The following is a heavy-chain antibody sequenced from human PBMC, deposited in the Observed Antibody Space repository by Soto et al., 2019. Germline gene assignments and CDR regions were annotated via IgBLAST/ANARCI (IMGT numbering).Heavy chain of an antibody. V-gene: IGHV3-48*01. J-gene: IGHJ4*02. CDR2: ISSDSSAT. D-gene: IGHD6-13*01. CDR1: GFSFSSYS. CDR3: AGPGIAATGLFDY. Sequence: GGSLRLFCAASGFSFSSYSMNWVRQAPGKGLEWVSYISSDSSATFYADSVKGRFTISRDNAENSLYLQMNSLRAEDTAVYYCAGPGIAATGLFDYWGQGTLVTVSS.